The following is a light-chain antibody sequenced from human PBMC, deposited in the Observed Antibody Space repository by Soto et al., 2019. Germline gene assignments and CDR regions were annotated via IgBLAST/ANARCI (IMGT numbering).Light chain of an antibody. V-gene: IGKV1-39*01. J-gene: IGKJ5*01. CDR2: AAS. CDR1: QSISSY. CDR3: QQRYSTPPIT. Sequence: DIQMSQTPSSLSASVGDSVTITCRVSQSISSYLAWYQQKPGQAPKLLIYAASSLQSGVPSRFSGSGSGTDFTLTISSLQPEDFATYYCQQRYSTPPITFGQGTRLEI.